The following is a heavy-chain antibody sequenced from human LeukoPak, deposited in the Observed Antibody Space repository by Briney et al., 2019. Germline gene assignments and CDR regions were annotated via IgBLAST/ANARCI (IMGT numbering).Heavy chain of an antibody. Sequence: GESLSLFCGVCGFTFRRCWMHGARQATGGGLVWVSRIDEHGTTIDYADSVRDRFTISRDNAKNTLYLHMNSLRAEDTAMYYCARDVGGAGSHWGQGSLVTVSS. D-gene: IGHD3-10*01. J-gene: IGHJ4*02. CDR3: ARDVGGAGSH. V-gene: IGHV3-74*01. CDR2: IDEHGTTI. CDR1: GFTFRRCW.